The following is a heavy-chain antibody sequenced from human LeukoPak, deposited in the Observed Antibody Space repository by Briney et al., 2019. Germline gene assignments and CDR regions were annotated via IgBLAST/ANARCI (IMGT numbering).Heavy chain of an antibody. D-gene: IGHD3-22*01. Sequence: SETLSLTCTVSGDSISSSSYYWGWIRQPPGKGLEWIGSIYYSGSTYYNPSLKSRVTISVDTSKNQFSLKLSSVTAADTAVYYCARGRYYDSSGPWFDPWGQGTLVTVSS. V-gene: IGHV4-39*01. J-gene: IGHJ5*02. CDR2: IYYSGST. CDR3: ARGRYYDSSGPWFDP. CDR1: GDSISSSSYY.